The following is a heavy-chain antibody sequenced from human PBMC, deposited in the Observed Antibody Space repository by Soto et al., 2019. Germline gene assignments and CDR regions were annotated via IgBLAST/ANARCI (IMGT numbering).Heavy chain of an antibody. CDR1: AYTFTNYE. CDR2: MNPGSGNT. Sequence: ASVKVSCKASAYTFTNYEINWVRQATGQGLEWMGWMNPGSGNTGYAHKFQGRVTMTRNISISTAYMELSRLGSGDTAIYYCARMASSGSLNWFDPWGQGTLVTVSS. CDR3: ARMASSGSLNWFDP. J-gene: IGHJ5*02. D-gene: IGHD3-10*01. V-gene: IGHV1-8*01.